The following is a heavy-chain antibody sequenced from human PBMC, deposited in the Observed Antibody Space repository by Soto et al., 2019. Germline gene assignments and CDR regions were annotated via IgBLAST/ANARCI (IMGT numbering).Heavy chain of an antibody. D-gene: IGHD2-8*01. V-gene: IGHV4-30-4*01. CDR3: ASSGYCTNGVRYTLFDP. CDR1: GGSISSGDYY. CDR2: IYYSGST. J-gene: IGHJ5*02. Sequence: SETLSLTCTVSGGSISSGDYYWSWIRQPPGKGLEWIGYIYYSGSTYYNPSLKSRVTISVDTSKNQFSLKLSSVTAADTAVYYCASSGYCTNGVRYTLFDPWGQGTLVTVSS.